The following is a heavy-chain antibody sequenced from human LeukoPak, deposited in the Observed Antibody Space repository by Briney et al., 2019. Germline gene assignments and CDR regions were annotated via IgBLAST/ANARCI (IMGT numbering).Heavy chain of an antibody. Sequence: SETLSLTCTVSGGSISSYYWSWIRQPPGKGLEWTGYIYYSGSTNYNPSLKSRVTISVDTSKNQFSLKLSSVTAADTAVYYCARLVFGADYFDYWGQGTLVTVSS. J-gene: IGHJ4*02. V-gene: IGHV4-59*08. CDR1: GGSISSYY. D-gene: IGHD3-3*01. CDR2: IYYSGST. CDR3: ARLVFGADYFDY.